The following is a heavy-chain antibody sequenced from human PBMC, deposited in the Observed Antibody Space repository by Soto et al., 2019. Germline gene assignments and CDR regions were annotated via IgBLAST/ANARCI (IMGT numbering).Heavy chain of an antibody. V-gene: IGHV4-30-4*01. J-gene: IGHJ6*02. CDR2: IYYSGST. CDR1: GVSISSGDYY. Sequence: QVQLQESGPGLVKPSQTLSLTCTVSGVSISSGDYYWSWIRQPPGKGLEWIGYIYYSGSTYYNPSLKSRVTISVDTSKNQFSLKLSSVTAADTAVYYCGGLLWGSDGMDVWDQGTTVTVSS. CDR3: GGLLWGSDGMDV. D-gene: IGHD3-3*01.